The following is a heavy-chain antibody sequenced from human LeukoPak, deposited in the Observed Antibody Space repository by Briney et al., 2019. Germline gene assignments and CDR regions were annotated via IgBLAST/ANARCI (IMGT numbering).Heavy chain of an antibody. J-gene: IGHJ4*02. CDR1: GGSISSGGYS. D-gene: IGHD5-12*01. CDR3: ARLGEGYSGYEADY. Sequence: XQTLSLTCTVSGGSISSGGYSWSWIRQPPGKGLEWIGYIYHSGSSYYNPSLKSRVTISVDRSKNQFSLKLSSVTAADTAVYYCARLGEGYSGYEADYWGQGTLVTVSS. CDR2: IYHSGSS. V-gene: IGHV4-30-2*01.